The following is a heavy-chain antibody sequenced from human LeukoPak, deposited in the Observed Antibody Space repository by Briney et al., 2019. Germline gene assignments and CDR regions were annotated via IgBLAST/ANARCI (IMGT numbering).Heavy chain of an antibody. CDR2: ISGSGGST. Sequence: GGSLRLSCAASGFTFRNFAMSWVRQAPGKGLEWVSGISGSGGSTYYADSVKGRFTISRDNSKNTLYLQMNSLRAEDTAVYYCAKQISYDSSGYLFDYWGQGTLVTVSS. J-gene: IGHJ4*02. V-gene: IGHV3-23*01. D-gene: IGHD3-22*01. CDR3: AKQISYDSSGYLFDY. CDR1: GFTFRNFA.